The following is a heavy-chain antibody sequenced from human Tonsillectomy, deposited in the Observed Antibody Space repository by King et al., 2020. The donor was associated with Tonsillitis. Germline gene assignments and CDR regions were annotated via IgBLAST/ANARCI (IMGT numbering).Heavy chain of an antibody. D-gene: IGHD3-22*01. Sequence: QLQESGPGLVKPSETLSLTCTVSGCSISSGSHYWGWIRQPPGRGREWSGSIYYSESTYYNPSPKSRVPISVDTSKNQFSLKLSSVTAADTAVYYCARWVDYDSSGYCFDYWGQGTLVTVSS. V-gene: IGHV4-39*01. CDR1: GCSISSGSHY. CDR3: ARWVDYDSSGYCFDY. CDR2: IYYSEST. J-gene: IGHJ4*02.